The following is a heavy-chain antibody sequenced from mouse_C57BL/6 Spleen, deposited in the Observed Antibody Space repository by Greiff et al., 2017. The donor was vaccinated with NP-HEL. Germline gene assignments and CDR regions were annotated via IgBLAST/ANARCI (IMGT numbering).Heavy chain of an antibody. CDR1: GFTFSSYA. J-gene: IGHJ2*01. Sequence: EVQLVESGGGLVKPGGSLKLSCAASGFTFSSYAMSWVRQTPEKRLEWVATISDGGSYTYYPDNVKGRFTISRDNAKNNLYLQMSHLKSEDTAMYYCARDPIYYGSSWFDHWGQGTTLTVSS. D-gene: IGHD1-1*01. CDR2: ISDGGSYT. V-gene: IGHV5-4*01. CDR3: ARDPIYYGSSWFDH.